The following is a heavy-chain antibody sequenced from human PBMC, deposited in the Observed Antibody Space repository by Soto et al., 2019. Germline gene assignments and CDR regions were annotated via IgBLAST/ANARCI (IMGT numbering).Heavy chain of an antibody. V-gene: IGHV4-4*02. D-gene: IGHD4-17*01. CDR3: ARSDYGDSNSQYFDY. J-gene: IGHJ4*02. CDR1: GGSISSSNW. CDR2: VLHTGST. Sequence: QVQLEESGPGLVKPSGTLSLTCGVSGGSISSSNWWNWVRQPPEKGLEWIGQVLHTGSTNYNPSLETRVTISVDKSKNQFSLKLASVTAADTALYFCARSDYGDSNSQYFDYWGRGTLVTVSS.